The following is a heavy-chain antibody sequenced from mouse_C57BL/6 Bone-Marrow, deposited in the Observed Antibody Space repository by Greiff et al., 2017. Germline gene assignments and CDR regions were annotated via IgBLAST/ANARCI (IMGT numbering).Heavy chain of an antibody. D-gene: IGHD2-3*01. J-gene: IGHJ2*01. CDR1: GFTFTSYW. V-gene: IGHV1-72*01. CDR2: IDPNSGGT. CDR3: AKCDGYNDY. Sequence: QVQLQQSGAELVKPGASVKLSCTASGFTFTSYWMHWVQQTPGRGLEWIGRIDPNSGGTKYNEKLKSKATLTVDKPSSTVYMQLSSLTSEDTAVYYCAKCDGYNDYWGQGTALTVSS.